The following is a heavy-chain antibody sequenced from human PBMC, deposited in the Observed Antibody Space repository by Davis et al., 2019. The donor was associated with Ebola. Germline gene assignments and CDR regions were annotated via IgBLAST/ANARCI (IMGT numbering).Heavy chain of an antibody. J-gene: IGHJ6*02. CDR1: GYTFTGYY. D-gene: IGHD2-2*01. CDR2: INPNSGGT. CDR3: ATVPTTTRYYYYYGMDV. V-gene: IGHV1-2*04. Sequence: ASVKVSCKASGYTFTGYYMHWVRQAPGQGLEWMGWINPNSGGTNYAQKFQGWVTMTRDTSISTAYMELSRLRSDDTAVYYCATVPTTTRYYYYYGMDVWGQGTTVTVSS.